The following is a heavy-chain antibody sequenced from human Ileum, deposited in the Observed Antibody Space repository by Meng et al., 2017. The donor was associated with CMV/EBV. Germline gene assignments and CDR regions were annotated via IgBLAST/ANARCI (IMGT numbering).Heavy chain of an antibody. CDR3: ASLLGYCSTTSYSYYFDS. CDR1: TFSSNT. CDR2: ISPIVDIS. J-gene: IGHJ4*02. Sequence: TFSSNTITWVRQATGQGLEWMGRISPIVDISSYAQKFQGRVTITADKSTSTAYMELSSLTSEDTAVYYCASLLGYCSTTSYSYYFDSWGQGTLVTV. D-gene: IGHD2-2*01. V-gene: IGHV1-69*02.